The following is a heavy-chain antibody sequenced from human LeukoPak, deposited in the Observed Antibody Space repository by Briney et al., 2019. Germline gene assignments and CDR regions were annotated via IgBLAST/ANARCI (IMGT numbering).Heavy chain of an antibody. CDR1: GGSISSSNW. D-gene: IGHD3-16*01. CDR3: ARDGGRDYYYYYMDV. Sequence: SETLSLTCAVSGGSISSSNWWSWVRQSPGKGLEWIGEIYHSGSTNYNPSLKSRVTISVDKSKNQFSLKLSSVTAADTAVYYCARDGGRDYYYYYMDVWGKGTTVTVSS. V-gene: IGHV4-4*02. J-gene: IGHJ6*03. CDR2: IYHSGST.